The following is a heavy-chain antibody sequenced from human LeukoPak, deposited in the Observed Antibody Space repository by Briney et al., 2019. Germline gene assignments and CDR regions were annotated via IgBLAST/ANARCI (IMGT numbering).Heavy chain of an antibody. CDR2: INHSGST. Sequence: PSETLSLTCAVYGGSFSGYYLSWIRQPPGKGLEWIGEINHSGSTNYNPSLKSRVTISVDTSKNQFSLKLSSVTAADTAVYYCARILRITIFGVVPAPLDVWGKGTTVTVSS. V-gene: IGHV4-34*01. CDR1: GGSFSGYY. D-gene: IGHD3-3*01. CDR3: ARILRITIFGVVPAPLDV. J-gene: IGHJ6*04.